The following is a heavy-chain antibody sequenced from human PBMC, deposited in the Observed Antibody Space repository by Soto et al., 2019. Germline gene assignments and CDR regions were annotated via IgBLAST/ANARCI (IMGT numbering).Heavy chain of an antibody. V-gene: IGHV1-18*04. D-gene: IGHD3-3*01. CDR2: ISAYNGNT. CDR1: GYTFTSYG. J-gene: IGHJ4*02. CDR3: ARDRGFKIFGLVPDFDY. Sequence: SSVKVSCKASGYTFTSYGISWVRQAPGQGLEWMGWISAYNGNTNYAQKLQGRVTMTTDTSTSTAYMELRSLRSDDTAVYYCARDRGFKIFGLVPDFDYWGQGTLVTVSS.